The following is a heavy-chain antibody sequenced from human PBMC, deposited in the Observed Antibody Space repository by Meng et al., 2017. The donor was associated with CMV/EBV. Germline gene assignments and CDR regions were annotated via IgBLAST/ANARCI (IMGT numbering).Heavy chain of an antibody. V-gene: IGHV3-48*04. Sequence: GEALKISCAASGFTFSSYSMNWVRQAPGKGLEWVSYISSSSSTIYYADPVKGRFTISRDNAKKSLYQPMNSLRAEDTAVYYCARKTWQWLVGVWGQGTTVTVSS. D-gene: IGHD6-19*01. CDR3: ARKTWQWLVGV. J-gene: IGHJ6*02. CDR2: ISSSSSTI. CDR1: GFTFSSYS.